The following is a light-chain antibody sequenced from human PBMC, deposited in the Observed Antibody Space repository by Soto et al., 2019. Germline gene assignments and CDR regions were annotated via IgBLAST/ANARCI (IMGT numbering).Light chain of an antibody. V-gene: IGLV1-44*01. J-gene: IGLJ1*01. CDR1: ISNIGSNT. Sequence: QSVLTQPPSASGTPGQRVTISSSGSISNIGSNTVNWYQQLPGTAPKLLIYSNNQRPSGVPDRFSGSKSGTSASLAISGLQSEDEADYYCATWDDSLNAYVFGTGNKVTVV. CDR2: SNN. CDR3: ATWDDSLNAYV.